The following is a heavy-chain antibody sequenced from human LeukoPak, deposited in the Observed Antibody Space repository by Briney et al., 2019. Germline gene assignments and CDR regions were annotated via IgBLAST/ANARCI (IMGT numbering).Heavy chain of an antibody. CDR1: GYTFTDYY. J-gene: IGHJ5*02. V-gene: IGHV1-2*02. CDR2: INPNSGGT. CDR3: ARGRDGYNYNWFDP. D-gene: IGHD5-24*01. Sequence: ASVKVSCKASGYTFTDYYMHWVRQAPGQGLEWMGWINPNSGGTNYAQKFQGRVTMTRDTSISTAYMELSRLRSDDTAVYYCARGRDGYNYNWFDPWGQGTLVTVSS.